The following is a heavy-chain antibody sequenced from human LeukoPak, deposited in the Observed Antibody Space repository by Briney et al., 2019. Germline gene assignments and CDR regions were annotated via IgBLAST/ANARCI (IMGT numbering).Heavy chain of an antibody. CDR2: IRSKANSYAT. CDR1: GFTFSGSA. J-gene: IGHJ4*02. V-gene: IGHV3-73*01. Sequence: QPGGSLRLSCAASGFTFSGSAMHWVRQASGKGLEWVGCIRSKANSYATAYAASVKGRFTISRDDSKNTAYLQMNSLKTEDTAVYYCTRTNIAVAGHYFDYWGQGTLVTVSS. CDR3: TRTNIAVAGHYFDY. D-gene: IGHD6-19*01.